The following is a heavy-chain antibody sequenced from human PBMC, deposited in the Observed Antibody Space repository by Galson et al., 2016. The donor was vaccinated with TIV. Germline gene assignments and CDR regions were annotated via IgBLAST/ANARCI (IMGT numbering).Heavy chain of an antibody. CDR1: GYTFSSYS. Sequence: SVKVSCKASGYTFSSYSINWVRQAPGQGLEWMGWISGYSGNTNYAQKFQGRVTMTTDTSTGTAYMELRSLRSDDTAVYYCAEGSTVTPYSFFDYWGQGTRVTVFS. D-gene: IGHD4-17*01. J-gene: IGHJ4*02. CDR3: AEGSTVTPYSFFDY. V-gene: IGHV1-18*04. CDR2: ISGYSGNT.